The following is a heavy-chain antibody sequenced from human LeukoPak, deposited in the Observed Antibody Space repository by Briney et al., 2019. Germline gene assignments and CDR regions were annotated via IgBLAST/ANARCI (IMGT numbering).Heavy chain of an antibody. Sequence: ASVKVSCKASGYTFTDYAIHWVRQAPGQRLEWMGWINAGDGNTKYSQNFQGRVTITRDTSASTTYMDLSSLRSEDTAVYYCARDLYGSIWYIFDYWGQGTLVTVSS. CDR1: GYTFTDYA. CDR2: INAGDGNT. V-gene: IGHV1-3*01. J-gene: IGHJ4*02. CDR3: ARDLYGSIWYIFDY. D-gene: IGHD6-13*01.